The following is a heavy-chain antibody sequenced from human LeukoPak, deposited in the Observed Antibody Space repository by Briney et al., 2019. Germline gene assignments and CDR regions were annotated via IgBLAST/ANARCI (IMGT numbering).Heavy chain of an antibody. CDR1: GNSISSTGYY. CDR3: AKGPTTIDAFDI. D-gene: IGHD4-17*01. J-gene: IGHJ3*02. Sequence: ETLSLTCTVSGNSISSTGYYWGWIRQAPGKGLEWVSTIRGSGGSTYYADSVKGRFTISRDNSKNTLYLQMNSLRVEDTAVYFCAKGPTTIDAFDIWGQGTMVTVSS. CDR2: IRGSGGST. V-gene: IGHV3-23*01.